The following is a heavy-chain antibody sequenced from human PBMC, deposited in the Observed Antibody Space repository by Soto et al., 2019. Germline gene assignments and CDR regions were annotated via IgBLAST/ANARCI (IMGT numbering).Heavy chain of an antibody. Sequence: GESLKISCAASGFTFSSYWMSWVRQAPGKGLEWVANIKQDGSEKYYVDSVKGRFTISRDNAKNSLYLQMNSLRAEDTAVYYCARDGTEGYSYWGQGTLVTVSS. D-gene: IGHD2-15*01. V-gene: IGHV3-7*05. CDR2: IKQDGSEK. CDR1: GFTFSSYW. J-gene: IGHJ4*02. CDR3: ARDGTEGYSY.